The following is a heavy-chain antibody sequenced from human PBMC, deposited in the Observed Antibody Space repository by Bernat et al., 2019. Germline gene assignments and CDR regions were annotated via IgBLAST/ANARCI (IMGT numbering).Heavy chain of an antibody. D-gene: IGHD3-16*02. CDR1: GGSFSGYY. CDR2: INHSGST. CDR3: ARGRFVGGSYRYLHNWFDP. J-gene: IGHJ5*02. Sequence: QVQLQRWGAGLLKPSETLSLTCAVYGGSFSGYYWSWIRQPPGKGLEWIGEINHSGSTNYNPSLKSRVTISVDTSKNQFSLKLSSVTAADTAVYYCARGRFVGGSYRYLHNWFDPWGQGTLVTVSS. V-gene: IGHV4-34*01.